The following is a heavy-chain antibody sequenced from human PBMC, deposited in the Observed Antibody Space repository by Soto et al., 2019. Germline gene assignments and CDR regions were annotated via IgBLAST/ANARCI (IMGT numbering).Heavy chain of an antibody. Sequence: GGSLRLSCSASGFTFSTYGMHWVRQAPGKGLDWVALISYDGSNKYYADSVKGRFTISRDNSKNTLYLQMNSLRAEDTAVYYCARERETYYGMDVWGQGTTVTVSS. J-gene: IGHJ6*02. V-gene: IGHV3-30*03. CDR2: ISYDGSNK. CDR1: GFTFSTYG. CDR3: ARERETYYGMDV. D-gene: IGHD1-26*01.